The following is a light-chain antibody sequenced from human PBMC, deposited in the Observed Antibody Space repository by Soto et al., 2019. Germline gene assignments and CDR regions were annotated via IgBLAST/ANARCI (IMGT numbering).Light chain of an antibody. V-gene: IGKV3-20*01. CDR3: QLSGSWT. J-gene: IGKJ1*01. Sequence: ETVLTQSPGTLSLSPGERVTLSCRASQSVTNNYFAWYQHKPGHAPRLLVFGASIRAAGIPDRFSGSGSGTDFTLTISRLEPEDSAVYYCQLSGSWTFGQGTKVEVK. CDR2: GAS. CDR1: QSVTNNY.